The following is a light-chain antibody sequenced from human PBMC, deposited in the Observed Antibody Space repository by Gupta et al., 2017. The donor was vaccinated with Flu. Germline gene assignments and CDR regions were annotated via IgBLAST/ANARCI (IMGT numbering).Light chain of an antibody. CDR3: QNYNTAPRT. V-gene: IGKV1-27*01. CDR1: QAISNY. CDR2: SAS. Sequence: DIQLTQSPSSLSASVGDRVTITCRASQAISNYLAWYQQKPGKVPKLLIYSASTLQSGVPSRFSGSGSGTDFTLTISSLQPEDVATYYCQNYNTAPRTFGGGTKVEI. J-gene: IGKJ4*01.